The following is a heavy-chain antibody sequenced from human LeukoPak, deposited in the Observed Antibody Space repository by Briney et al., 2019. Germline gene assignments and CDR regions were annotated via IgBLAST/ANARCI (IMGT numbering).Heavy chain of an antibody. V-gene: IGHV3-23*01. CDR2: ISGSGGST. CDR1: GFTFSSYA. Sequence: PGGSPRLSCAASGFTFSSYAMSWVRQAPGKGLEWVSAISGSGGSTYYADSVKGRFTISRDNSKNTLYLQMNSLRAEDTAVYYCAKDKYSPNINNWFDPWGQGTLVTVSS. CDR3: AKDKYSPNINNWFDP. J-gene: IGHJ5*02. D-gene: IGHD5-18*01.